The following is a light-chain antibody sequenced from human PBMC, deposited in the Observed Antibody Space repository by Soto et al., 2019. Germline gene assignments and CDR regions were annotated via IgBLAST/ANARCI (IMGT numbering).Light chain of an antibody. Sequence: DIQMTQSPSTLSASVGDRVTITCRASQSISSWLAWYQQKPGKAPNLLIYKASSLEGGVPSRFSGNGSGTEFTLTISSLQPDDFATYYCQQYSTYSRTFGQGTRVEIK. CDR3: QQYSTYSRT. J-gene: IGKJ1*01. CDR1: QSISSW. CDR2: KAS. V-gene: IGKV1-5*03.